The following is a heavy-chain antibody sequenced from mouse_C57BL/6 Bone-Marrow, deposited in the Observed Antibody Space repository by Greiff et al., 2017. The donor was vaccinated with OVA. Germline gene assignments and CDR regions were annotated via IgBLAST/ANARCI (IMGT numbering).Heavy chain of an antibody. Sequence: VQLQQSGAELVRPGASVKLSCTASGFNIKDDYMHWVKQRPEQGLEWIGWLDPENGDTEYASKFQGKATITADTSSNTAYLQLSSLTSEDTDVYYCTPIYYYGSRFAYWGQGTLVTVSA. V-gene: IGHV14-4*01. CDR2: LDPENGDT. CDR1: GFNIKDDY. J-gene: IGHJ3*01. D-gene: IGHD1-1*01. CDR3: TPIYYYGSRFAY.